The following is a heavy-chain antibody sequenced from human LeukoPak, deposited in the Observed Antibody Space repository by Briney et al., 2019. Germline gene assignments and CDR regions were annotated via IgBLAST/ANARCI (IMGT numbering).Heavy chain of an antibody. V-gene: IGHV3-30*03. CDR3: ARDGDSGSYYFQH. J-gene: IGHJ1*01. Sequence: GGSLRLSCAASGFTFGSYGMHWVRQAPGKGLEWVAVISYDGSNKYYADSVKGRFTISRDNSKNTLYLQMNSLRAEDTAVYYCARDGDSGSYYFQHWGQGTLVTVSS. CDR2: ISYDGSNK. CDR1: GFTFGSYG. D-gene: IGHD1-26*01.